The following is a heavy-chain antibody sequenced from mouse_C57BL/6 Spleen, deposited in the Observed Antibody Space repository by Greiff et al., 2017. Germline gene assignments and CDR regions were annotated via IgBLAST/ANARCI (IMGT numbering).Heavy chain of an antibody. CDR1: GYTFTDYE. V-gene: IGHV1-15*01. Sequence: QVQLQQSGAELVRPGASVTLSCKASGYTFTDYEMHWVKQTPVHGLEWIGAIDPETGGTAYNQKFKGKAILTADKSSSTAYMELSSLTSEDSAVYYCTRRVITTVVAPSYLDDWGQGTTLTVSS. CDR3: TRRVITTVVAPSYLDD. J-gene: IGHJ2*01. D-gene: IGHD1-1*01. CDR2: IDPETGGT.